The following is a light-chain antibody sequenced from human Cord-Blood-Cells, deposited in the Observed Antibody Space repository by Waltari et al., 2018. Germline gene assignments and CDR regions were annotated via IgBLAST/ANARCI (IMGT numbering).Light chain of an antibody. V-gene: IGLV2-14*01. Sequence: QSALTQPASVSGSPGQSITIPCTGTSSDDGGYNYVSWYQQHPGKAPKLMIYDVSKRPSGVSTRFSGSKSGNTASLTISGLQAEDEADYYCSSYTSSSTLVFGGGTKLTVL. J-gene: IGLJ3*02. CDR1: SSDDGGYNY. CDR3: SSYTSSSTLV. CDR2: DVS.